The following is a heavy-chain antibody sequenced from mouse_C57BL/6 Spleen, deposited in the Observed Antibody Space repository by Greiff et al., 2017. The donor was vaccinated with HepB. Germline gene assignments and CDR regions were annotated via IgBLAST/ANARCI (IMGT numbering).Heavy chain of an antibody. V-gene: IGHV1-9*01. D-gene: IGHD2-2*01. CDR2: ILPGSGST. Sequence: LVEPGASVKLSCKATGYTFTGYWIEWVKQRPGHGLEWIGEILPGSGSTNYNEKFKGKATFTADTSSNTAYMQLSSLTTEDSAIYYCARGGMVTGYYAMDYWGQGTSVTVSS. CDR3: ARGGMVTGYYAMDY. J-gene: IGHJ4*01. CDR1: GYTFTGYW.